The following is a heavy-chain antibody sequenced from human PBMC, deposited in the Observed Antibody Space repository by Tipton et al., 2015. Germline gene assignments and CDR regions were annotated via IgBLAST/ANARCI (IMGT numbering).Heavy chain of an antibody. V-gene: IGHV1-2*02. CDR2: INPDSGGT. CDR3: ARTWMQVFTPDFDY. D-gene: IGHD5-18*01. J-gene: IGHJ4*02. CDR1: GYTFTDQY. Sequence: QVQLVQSGAEVKKPGASVRVSCKASGYTFTDQYLHWVRQAPGQGLEWMGWINPDSGGTYLAQKFQGRVTLTRDTSINTVYMELSGLRSDDTAVYYCARTWMQVFTPDFDYWGQGTLVTVSS.